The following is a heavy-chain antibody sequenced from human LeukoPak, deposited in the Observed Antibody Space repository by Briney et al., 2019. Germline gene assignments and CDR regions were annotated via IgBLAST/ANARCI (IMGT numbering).Heavy chain of an antibody. D-gene: IGHD1-14*01. CDR1: GGSISSSSYY. J-gene: IGHJ4*02. V-gene: IGHV4-39*07. Sequence: SETLSLTCTVSGGSISSSSYYWGWIRQPPGKGLEWIGSIYHSGSTYYNPSLKSRVTISVDTSKNQFSLKLSSVTAADTAVYYCARGTRHFDHWGQGTLVTVSS. CDR2: IYHSGST. CDR3: ARGTRHFDH.